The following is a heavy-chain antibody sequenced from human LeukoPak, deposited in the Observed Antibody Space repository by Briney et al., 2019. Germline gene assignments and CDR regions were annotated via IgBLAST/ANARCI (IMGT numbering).Heavy chain of an antibody. V-gene: IGHV1-8*03. CDR3: ARARDGYNSYDAFDI. Sequence: GASVKVSCKASGYTFTSYDINWVRQATGQGLEWMGCMNPNSGNTGYAQKFQGRVTITRNTSISTAYMELSSLRSEDTAVYYCARARDGYNSYDAFDIWGQGTMVTVSS. CDR2: MNPNSGNT. CDR1: GYTFTSYD. D-gene: IGHD5-24*01. J-gene: IGHJ3*02.